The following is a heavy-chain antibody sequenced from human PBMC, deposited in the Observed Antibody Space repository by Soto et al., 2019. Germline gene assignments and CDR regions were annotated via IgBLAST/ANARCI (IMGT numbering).Heavy chain of an antibody. CDR2: INPSGGST. V-gene: IGHV1-46*03. Sequence: QVQLVQSGAEVKKPGASVKVSCKASGYTFTSYYMHWVRQAPGQGLEWMGIINPSGGSTSYAQKFQGRVTMTRDTSTSTVYMELSSLRSEDTAVYYCARDRDSGYDWEGYYFDYWGQGTLVTVSS. D-gene: IGHD5-12*01. J-gene: IGHJ4*02. CDR3: ARDRDSGYDWEGYYFDY. CDR1: GYTFTSYY.